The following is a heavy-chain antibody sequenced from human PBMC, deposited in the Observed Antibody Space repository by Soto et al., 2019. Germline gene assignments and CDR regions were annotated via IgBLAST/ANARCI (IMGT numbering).Heavy chain of an antibody. D-gene: IGHD3-3*01. CDR3: ARDGYYDFWSGYYKTNWFDP. Sequence: QVQLVESGGGVVQPGRSLRLSCAASGFTFSSYGMHWVRQAPGKGLEWVAFIWYDGSNKYYADSVKGRFTISRDNSKNTLYLQMNSLRAEDTAVYYCARDGYYDFWSGYYKTNWFDPWGQGTLVTVSS. CDR2: IWYDGSNK. CDR1: GFTFSSYG. J-gene: IGHJ5*02. V-gene: IGHV3-33*01.